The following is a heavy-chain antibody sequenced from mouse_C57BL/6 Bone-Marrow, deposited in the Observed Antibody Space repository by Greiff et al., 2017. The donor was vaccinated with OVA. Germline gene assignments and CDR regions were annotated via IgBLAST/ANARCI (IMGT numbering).Heavy chain of an antibody. V-gene: IGHV5-9*01. D-gene: IGHD1-1*01. Sequence: EVQVVESGGGLVKPGGSLKLSCAASGFTFSSYTMSWVRQTPEKRLEWVATISGGGGNTYYPDSVKGRFTIARDNAKNTLYLQMSSLRSEDTALYDCARYYGSSYPHAMDYWGQGTSVTVSS. CDR3: ARYYGSSYPHAMDY. CDR1: GFTFSSYT. CDR2: ISGGGGNT. J-gene: IGHJ4*01.